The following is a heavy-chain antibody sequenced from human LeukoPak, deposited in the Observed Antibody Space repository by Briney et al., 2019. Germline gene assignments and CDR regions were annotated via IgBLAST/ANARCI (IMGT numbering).Heavy chain of an antibody. Sequence: PSETLFLTCTVSGGSINSYYWSWIRQPPGKGLECIGYIHYTGSTNYNPSLKSRVTISVDTSKSQFSLKLSSVTAADTAVYYCARVGDGYNLAYFDSWGQGTLVTVSS. CDR1: GGSINSYY. CDR2: IHYTGST. D-gene: IGHD5-24*01. V-gene: IGHV4-59*01. CDR3: ARVGDGYNLAYFDS. J-gene: IGHJ4*02.